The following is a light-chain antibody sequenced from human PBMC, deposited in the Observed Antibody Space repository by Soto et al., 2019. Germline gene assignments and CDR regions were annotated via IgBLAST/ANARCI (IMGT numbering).Light chain of an antibody. J-gene: IGKJ1*01. CDR3: QQYKNWPRT. CDR2: GAS. Sequence: TQSPDSLSVSPGERATLSCRASQSVSSNLAWYQQKLGQAPRLLIYGASTRATGISARFSGSGSGTEFTLTISSLQSEDFAIYYCQQYKNWPRTFGQGTRVEIK. CDR1: QSVSSN. V-gene: IGKV3-15*01.